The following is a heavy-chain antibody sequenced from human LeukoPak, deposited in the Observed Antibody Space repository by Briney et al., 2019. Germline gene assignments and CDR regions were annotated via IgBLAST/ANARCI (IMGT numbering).Heavy chain of an antibody. D-gene: IGHD1-26*01. Sequence: GGSLRLSCAASGFTFSSYGMHWVRQAPGKGLEWVAFIRYDGSNKYYADSVKGRFTISRDNSKNTLYLQMNSLRAEDTAVYYCAKGVIVGAIYFDYWGQGTLVTVSS. CDR2: IRYDGSNK. CDR1: GFTFSSYG. J-gene: IGHJ4*02. V-gene: IGHV3-30*02. CDR3: AKGVIVGAIYFDY.